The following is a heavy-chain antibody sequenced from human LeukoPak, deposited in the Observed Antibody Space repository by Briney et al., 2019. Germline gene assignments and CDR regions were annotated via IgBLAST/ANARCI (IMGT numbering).Heavy chain of an antibody. J-gene: IGHJ3*02. D-gene: IGHD4-11*01. V-gene: IGHV1-69*04. CDR2: IIPILGIA. CDR3: ARDGYSNYDDAFDI. Sequence: SVKVSCKASGGTFSSYAISWVRQAPGQGLEWMGRIIPILGIANYAQKFQGRVTITADKSTSTAYMELSSLRSEDTAVYYCARDGYSNYDDAFDIWGQGTMVTVSS. CDR1: GGTFSSYA.